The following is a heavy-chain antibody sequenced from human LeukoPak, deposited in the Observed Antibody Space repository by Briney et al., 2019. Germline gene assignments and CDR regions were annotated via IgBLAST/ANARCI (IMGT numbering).Heavy chain of an antibody. CDR1: GFIFSSYE. Sequence: GGSLRLSCAASGFIFSSYEMNWVRQAPGKGLEWVANIKQDGSEKYYVDSVRGRFTISRDNAKNSLFLQMNSLRAEDTGVYYCARVLRYCSGGNCYSGGLGYMDVWGKGTTVTISS. J-gene: IGHJ6*03. CDR3: ARVLRYCSGGNCYSGGLGYMDV. CDR2: IKQDGSEK. V-gene: IGHV3-7*03. D-gene: IGHD2-15*01.